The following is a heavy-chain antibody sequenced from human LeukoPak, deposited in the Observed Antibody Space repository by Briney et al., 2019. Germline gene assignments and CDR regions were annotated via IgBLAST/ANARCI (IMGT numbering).Heavy chain of an antibody. CDR3: AREGYSSGSRSGIDY. J-gene: IGHJ4*02. CDR1: GFTVSSNF. V-gene: IGHV3-66*02. D-gene: IGHD5-18*01. CDR2: IYSGGST. Sequence: GGSLRLSCAASGFTVSSNFMNWVRQAPGRGLEWVSVIYSGGSTSYADSVKGRLTISRHNSKNTLFLQLNSRRTDATAVYYCAREGYSSGSRSGIDYWGQGTLVTVSS.